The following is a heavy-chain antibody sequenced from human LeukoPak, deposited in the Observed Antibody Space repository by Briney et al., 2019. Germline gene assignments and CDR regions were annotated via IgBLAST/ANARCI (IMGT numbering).Heavy chain of an antibody. CDR1: GGSFSGYY. V-gene: IGHV4-34*01. J-gene: IGHJ3*01. Sequence: SETLSLXCAVYGGSFSGYYWNWIRQPPGKGLEWIGEINHSGSTSYNPSFKSRVTISVDTSKNQFSLKLSSVTAADTAVYYCARVYLANDAFDVWGQGTMVTVSS. CDR2: INHSGST. CDR3: ARVYLANDAFDV. D-gene: IGHD2/OR15-2a*01.